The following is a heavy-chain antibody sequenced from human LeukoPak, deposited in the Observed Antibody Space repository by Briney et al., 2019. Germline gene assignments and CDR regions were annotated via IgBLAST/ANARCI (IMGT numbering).Heavy chain of an antibody. CDR3: ARDLWYCSGGSCYSSAFDI. CDR1: GDSVSSNSAA. J-gene: IGHJ3*02. D-gene: IGHD2-15*01. V-gene: IGHV6-1*01. CDR2: TYYRSKWYS. Sequence: SQTLSLTCAISGDSVSSNSAAWNWTRQSPSRGLEWLGRTYYRSKWYSDYAVSVKSRITINPDTPKNQFSLQLNSVTPEDTAVYYCARDLWYCSGGSCYSSAFDIWGQGTMVTVSS.